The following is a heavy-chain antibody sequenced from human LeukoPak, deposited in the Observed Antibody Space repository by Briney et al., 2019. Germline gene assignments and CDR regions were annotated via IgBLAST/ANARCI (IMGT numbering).Heavy chain of an antibody. CDR1: GYTFTTYA. J-gene: IGHJ6*04. CDR2: INAGNGDI. V-gene: IGHV1-3*01. CDR3: ARSTDIAYYYYGMDV. Sequence: ASVKVSCKASGYTFTTYAMHWVRQAPGQRLEWMGWINAGNGDIKYSQKFQGRVTITRGTSASTAYMELSSLRSEDTAVYYCARSTDIAYYYYGMDVWGKGTPVTVSS. D-gene: IGHD2-15*01.